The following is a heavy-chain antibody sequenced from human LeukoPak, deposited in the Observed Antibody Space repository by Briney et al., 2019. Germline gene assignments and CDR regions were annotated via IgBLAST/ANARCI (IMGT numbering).Heavy chain of an antibody. CDR1: AGSISSSSYD. CDR3: ARHSPSYYGMDV. J-gene: IGHJ6*02. CDR2: IYYSGST. Sequence: SETLSLTCTVSAGSISSSSYDWGWIRQPPGKGLEGIGSIYYSGSTYYNPSLKSRVTISVDTSKNQFSLKLSSVTAADTAVYYCARHSPSYYGMDVWGQGTTVTVSS. V-gene: IGHV4-39*01.